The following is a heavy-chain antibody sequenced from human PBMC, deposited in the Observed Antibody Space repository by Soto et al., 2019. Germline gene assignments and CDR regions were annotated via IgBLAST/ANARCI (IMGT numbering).Heavy chain of an antibody. CDR1: GFTFSSYS. D-gene: IGHD6-19*01. Sequence: EVQLVESGGGLVKPGGSLRLSCAASGFTFSSYSMNWVRQAPGKGLEWVSSISSSSSYIYYADSVKGRFTISRDNAKNSLYLQMNSLSAEDTAVYYCARGMGIAVAGTGYYFDYWGQGTLVTVSS. J-gene: IGHJ4*02. CDR3: ARGMGIAVAGTGYYFDY. CDR2: ISSSSSYI. V-gene: IGHV3-21*01.